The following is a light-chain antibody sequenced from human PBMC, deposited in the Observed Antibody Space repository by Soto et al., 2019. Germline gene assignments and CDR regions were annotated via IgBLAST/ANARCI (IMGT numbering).Light chain of an antibody. J-gene: IGLJ3*02. CDR3: GTWDSSLSAVV. CDR2: DNS. Sequence: QSALTQPPSVSAAPGQKVTISCSGSSSNIGYNYVSWYQQLPGTAPKLLIYDNSKRPPGIPDRFSGSKSGTSATLGITGLQTGDEADYYCGTWDSSLSAVVFGGGTKLTVL. CDR1: SSNIGYNY. V-gene: IGLV1-51*01.